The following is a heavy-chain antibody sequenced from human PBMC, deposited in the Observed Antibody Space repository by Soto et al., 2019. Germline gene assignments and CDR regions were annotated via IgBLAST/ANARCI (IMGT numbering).Heavy chain of an antibody. J-gene: IGHJ4*02. CDR1: GFTFSSYW. CDR2: IKQDGSEK. Sequence: EVQLVESGGGLVQPGGSLRLSCAASGFTFSSYWMSWVRQAPGKGLEWVAYIKQDGSEKYYVDSVKGRFTISRDNAKNSLYLQMNSLRAEDTAVYYCARGRGCSTGCHNFDYWGQGTLVTVSS. CDR3: ARGRGCSTGCHNFDY. D-gene: IGHD2-2*01. V-gene: IGHV3-7*01.